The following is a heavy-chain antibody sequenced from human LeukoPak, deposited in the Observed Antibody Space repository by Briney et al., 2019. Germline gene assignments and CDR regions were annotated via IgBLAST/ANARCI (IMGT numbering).Heavy chain of an antibody. D-gene: IGHD3-9*01. Sequence: ASVKVSCKASGYTFTGYYMHWVRQAPGQGLEWMGWINPNSGGTNYAQKFQGRVTMTRDTSISTAYMELSRLRSDDTAVYYCARVVSYDILTGYYFDYWGQGTLVTVSS. CDR1: GYTFTGYY. CDR2: INPNSGGT. V-gene: IGHV1-2*02. J-gene: IGHJ4*02. CDR3: ARVVSYDILTGYYFDY.